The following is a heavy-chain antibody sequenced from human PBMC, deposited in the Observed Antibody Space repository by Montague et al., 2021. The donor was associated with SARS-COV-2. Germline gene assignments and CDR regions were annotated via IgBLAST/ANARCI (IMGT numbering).Heavy chain of an antibody. J-gene: IGHJ6*03. CDR2: INHGGST. D-gene: IGHD3-10*01. CDR3: ARLRDGVVPSPILGVGPYYSYYCMEV. Sequence: SETLSLTCAVHGTSFSGYYWNWIRQPPGKGLEWIGEINHGGSTKYSPSLKSRLTISADTSKNQFSLKLTSVAAADTAVYYCARLRDGVVPSPILGVGPYYSYYCMEVWGKGTTVTVSS. V-gene: IGHV4-34*01. CDR1: GTSFSGYY.